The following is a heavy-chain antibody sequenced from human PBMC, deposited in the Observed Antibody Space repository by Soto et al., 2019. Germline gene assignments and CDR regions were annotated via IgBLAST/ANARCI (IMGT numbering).Heavy chain of an antibody. CDR3: ARGDSSRWRWRGGYYYYGMDV. V-gene: IGHV4-34*01. D-gene: IGHD6-13*01. CDR2: INHSGST. J-gene: IGHJ6*02. CDR1: GGSFSGYY. Sequence: QVQLQQWGAGLLKPSETLSLTCAVYGGSFSGYYWSWIRQPPGKGLEWIGEINHSGSTNYNPALKSRVTISVDTSKNQFSLKLSSVTAADTAVYYCARGDSSRWRWRGGYYYYGMDVWGQGTTVTVSS.